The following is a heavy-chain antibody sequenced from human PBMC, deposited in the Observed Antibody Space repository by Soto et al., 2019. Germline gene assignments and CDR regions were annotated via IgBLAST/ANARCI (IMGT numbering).Heavy chain of an antibody. CDR3: ARDQGEWLVLDAFDI. CDR2: ISAYNGNT. Sequence: ASVKVXCKASGYTXTSYGISWVRQAPGQGLEWMGWISAYNGNTNYAQKLQGRVTMTTDTSTSTAYMELRSLRSDDTAVYYCARDQGEWLVLDAFDIWGQGTMVTLSS. CDR1: GYTXTSYG. D-gene: IGHD6-19*01. V-gene: IGHV1-18*01. J-gene: IGHJ3*02.